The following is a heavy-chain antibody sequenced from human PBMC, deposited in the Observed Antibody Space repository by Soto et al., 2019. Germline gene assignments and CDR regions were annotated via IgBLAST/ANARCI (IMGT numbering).Heavy chain of an antibody. CDR1: GFTFTRYS. CDR3: AKYWPPVVGATLYYFDY. D-gene: IGHD1-26*01. CDR2: ISGSGGST. Sequence: GVSLRLSCAASGFTFTRYSMNWVHQAPWKGLEWVSAISGSGGSTYYADSVKGRFTISRDNSKNTLYLQMNSLRAEDTAVYYCAKYWPPVVGATLYYFDYWGQGTLVTVSS. V-gene: IGHV3-23*01. J-gene: IGHJ4*02.